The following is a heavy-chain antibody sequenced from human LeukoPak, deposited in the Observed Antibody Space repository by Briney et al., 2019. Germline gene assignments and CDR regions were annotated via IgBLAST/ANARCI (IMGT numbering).Heavy chain of an antibody. CDR2: IKSKTDGGTT. Sequence: GSLRLSCAASGFTFSNAWMSWVRQAPGKGLEWVGRIKSKTDGGTTDYAAPVKGRFTISRDDSKNTLYLQMNSLKTEDTAVYYCTTGGVVVPAAKGDAFDIWGQGTMVTVSS. CDR1: GFTFSNAW. J-gene: IGHJ3*02. D-gene: IGHD2-2*01. CDR3: TTGGVVVPAAKGDAFDI. V-gene: IGHV3-15*01.